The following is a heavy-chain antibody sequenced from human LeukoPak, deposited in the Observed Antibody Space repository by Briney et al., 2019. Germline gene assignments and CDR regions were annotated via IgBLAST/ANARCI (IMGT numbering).Heavy chain of an antibody. CDR2: IKQDGSEK. Sequence: GSLRPFCATSGFTFNSQWMGWVRQAPREGLEWVANIKQDGSEKYYVDSVKGRFTISRDNAKNSLYLQVNSLRAEDTAVYYCARNQRRLDYWGQGTLVTVSS. CDR3: ARNQRRLDY. D-gene: IGHD1-14*01. J-gene: IGHJ4*02. V-gene: IGHV3-7*02. CDR1: GFTFNSQW.